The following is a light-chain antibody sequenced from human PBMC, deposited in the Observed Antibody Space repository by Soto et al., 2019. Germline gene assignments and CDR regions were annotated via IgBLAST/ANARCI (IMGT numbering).Light chain of an antibody. CDR2: WAS. CDR3: QQYYNPPLT. J-gene: IGKJ4*01. V-gene: IGKV4-1*01. Sequence: DIVMTQSPDSLAVSLGERATINCKSSQSILYSSANKNYLAWYQQKPGQPPKLLIYWASTRESGVPDRFSGSGSGTDFTLTISSLQAEDVAVYYCQQYYNPPLTFGGGTKVEIK. CDR1: QSILYSSANKNY.